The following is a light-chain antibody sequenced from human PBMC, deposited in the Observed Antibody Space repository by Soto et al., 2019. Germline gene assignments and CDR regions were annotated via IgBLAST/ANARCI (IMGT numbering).Light chain of an antibody. CDR3: QQYNKSPLT. J-gene: IGKJ4*01. CDR2: AAS. CDR1: QSVSGN. V-gene: IGKV3-15*01. Sequence: EIVMTQSPATLSVSPGERATLSCRASQSVSGNLAWYQQKPGQAPSLLIYAASTRATGISARFSGSGSGTDFTLIISSLQSEDFALYYCQQYNKSPLTFGGGTKVEIK.